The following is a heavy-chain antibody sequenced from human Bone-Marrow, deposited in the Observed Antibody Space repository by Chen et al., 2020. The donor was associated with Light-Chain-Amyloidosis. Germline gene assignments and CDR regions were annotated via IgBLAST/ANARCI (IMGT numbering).Heavy chain of an antibody. V-gene: IGHV3-11*01. CDR2: ISSSGSTI. CDR1: GFTFSDYY. J-gene: IGHJ6*02. D-gene: IGHD6-13*01. CDR3: ARVGSNSGYSSSWYDHYYYGMDV. Sequence: QVQLVESGGGLVKPGGSLRLSCAASGFTFSDYYMSWIRQAPGKGLEWVSYISSSGSTIYYADSVKGRFTISMDNAKNSLYLQMNSLRAEDTAVYYCARVGSNSGYSSSWYDHYYYGMDVWGQGTTVTVSS.